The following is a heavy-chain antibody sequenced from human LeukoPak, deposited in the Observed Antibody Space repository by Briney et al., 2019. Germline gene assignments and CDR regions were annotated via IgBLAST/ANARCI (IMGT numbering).Heavy chain of an antibody. CDR2: VSGSGGST. Sequence: GGSLRLSCAASGFTFSSYAMSWVRQAPGKGLEWVSAVSGSGGSTYYADSVKGRFTISRDNSKNTLYLQMNSLRAEDTAVHYCAKDHLKQQLVLLIDYWGQGTLVTVSS. V-gene: IGHV3-23*01. J-gene: IGHJ4*02. CDR3: AKDHLKQQLVLLIDY. D-gene: IGHD6-13*01. CDR1: GFTFSSYA.